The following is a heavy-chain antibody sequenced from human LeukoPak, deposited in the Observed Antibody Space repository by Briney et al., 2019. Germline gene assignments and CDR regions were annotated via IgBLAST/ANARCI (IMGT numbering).Heavy chain of an antibody. CDR1: GGSLSGYY. D-gene: IGHD3-9*01. CDR2: INHSGST. CDR3: ARETYYDILTGYRHYYYYGMDV. Sequence: PSETLSLTCAVYGGSLSGYYWSWIRHPPGKGLEWIGEINHSGSTNYNPSLKSRVTISVDTSKNQFSLKLSSVTAADTAVYYCARETYYDILTGYRHYYYYGMDVWGQGTTVTVSS. V-gene: IGHV4-34*01. J-gene: IGHJ6*02.